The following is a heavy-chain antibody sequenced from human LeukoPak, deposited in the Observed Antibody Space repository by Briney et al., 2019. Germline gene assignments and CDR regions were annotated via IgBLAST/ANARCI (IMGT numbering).Heavy chain of an antibody. CDR2: MNPNSGNT. V-gene: IGHV1-8*01. CDR3: ARAGGYCGRISCPYYFDY. CDR1: GYTLTRYD. J-gene: IGHJ4*02. D-gene: IGHD2-15*01. Sequence: ASVKVSCQASGYTLTRYDINWVRPATGKGLEGMGWMNPNSGNTGYAQKFQGRVTMTRNTSISTAYMELSSLRSEDTAVYYCARAGGYCGRISCPYYFDYWGQGSLVAVPS.